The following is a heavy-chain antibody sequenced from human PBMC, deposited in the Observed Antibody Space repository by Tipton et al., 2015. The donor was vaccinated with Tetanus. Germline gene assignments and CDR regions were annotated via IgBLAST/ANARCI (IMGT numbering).Heavy chain of an antibody. D-gene: IGHD5/OR15-5a*01. CDR3: AKDDLGVYANDY. CDR2: ISGSGGST. CDR1: GFTFSSYA. V-gene: IGHV3-23*01. J-gene: IGHJ4*02. Sequence: SLRLSCAASGFTFSSYAMSWVRQAPGKGLEWVSAISGSGGSTYYADSVKGRFTISRDNSKNTLYLQMNSLRAEDTAVYYCAKDDLGVYANDYWGQGTLVTVSS.